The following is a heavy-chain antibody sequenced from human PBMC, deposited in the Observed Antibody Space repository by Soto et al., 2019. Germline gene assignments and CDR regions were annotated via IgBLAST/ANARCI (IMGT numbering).Heavy chain of an antibody. Sequence: PSETLSLTCAVYGGSFSGYYWSWIRQPPGKGLEWIGEINHSGSTNYNPSLKSRVTISVDTSKNQFSLKLSSVTAADTAVYYCARGSEYSSSDFDYWGQGTLVTVSS. J-gene: IGHJ4*02. CDR3: ARGSEYSSSDFDY. D-gene: IGHD6-6*01. CDR1: GGSFSGYY. CDR2: INHSGST. V-gene: IGHV4-34*01.